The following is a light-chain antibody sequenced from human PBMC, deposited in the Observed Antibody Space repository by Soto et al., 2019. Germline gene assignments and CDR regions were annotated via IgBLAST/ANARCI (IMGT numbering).Light chain of an antibody. Sequence: NFMLTQPHSVSDSPGKTVTISCTRSSGSIASNFVQWYQQRPGSAPTTVIYEDDQRPSGVPDRFSGSIDSSSNSASLTISGLRTEDEADYYCQSYDTSHHVVFGGGTQLTVL. CDR2: EDD. CDR3: QSYDTSHHVV. J-gene: IGLJ3*02. CDR1: SGSIASNF. V-gene: IGLV6-57*04.